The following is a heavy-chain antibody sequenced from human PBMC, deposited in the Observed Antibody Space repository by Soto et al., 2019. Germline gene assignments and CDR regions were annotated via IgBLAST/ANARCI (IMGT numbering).Heavy chain of an antibody. Sequence: QVQLQESGPGLVKPSQTLSLTCTVSGGSISGGVYYWSWIRQPPGKGLEWIGYIFDSGSTYYNPSPKSRVTLSVDTSKNQFPLRLSSVTAADTAVYYCAREIIPLTTDGYFDLWGRCTLVTVSS. CDR2: IFDSGST. J-gene: IGHJ2*01. D-gene: IGHD4-17*01. CDR3: AREIIPLTTDGYFDL. CDR1: GGSISGGVYY. V-gene: IGHV4-30-4*01.